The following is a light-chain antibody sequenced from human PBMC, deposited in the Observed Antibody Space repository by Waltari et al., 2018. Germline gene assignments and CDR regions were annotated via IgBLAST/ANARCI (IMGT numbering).Light chain of an antibody. J-gene: IGLJ1*01. Sequence: QSVLTQPPSVSGTPGQRVTISCSGGTSNIGRHLVNWNQVFPGTAPRVRNFSNDRRPAGVPDRFPGAKSGTSAALAISGLQSDDEADYYCAAWDDTLNAYVFGTGTRVTVL. V-gene: IGLV1-44*01. CDR3: AAWDDTLNAYV. CDR2: SND. CDR1: TSNIGRHL.